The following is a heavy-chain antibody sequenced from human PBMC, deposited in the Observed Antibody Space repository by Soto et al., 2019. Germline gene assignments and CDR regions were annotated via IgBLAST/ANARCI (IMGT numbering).Heavy chain of an antibody. CDR3: ARATYCSGGSCPWASPFDY. CDR1: GFTFSSYG. D-gene: IGHD2-15*01. J-gene: IGHJ4*02. CDR2: IWYDGSNK. V-gene: IGHV3-33*08. Sequence: PGGSLRLSCAASGFTFSSYGMHWVRQAPGKGLEWVAVIWYDGSNKYYADSVKGRFTISRDNSKNTLYLQMNSLRAEDTAVYYCARATYCSGGSCPWASPFDYWGQGTLVTVSS.